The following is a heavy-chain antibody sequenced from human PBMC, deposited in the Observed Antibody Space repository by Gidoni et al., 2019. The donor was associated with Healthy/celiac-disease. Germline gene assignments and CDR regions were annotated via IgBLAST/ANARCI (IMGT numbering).Heavy chain of an antibody. CDR2: ISGSGGRT. Sequence: EVQLLESGGGLVQPGGSLRLSCAASGFTFSSYAMSWVRQAQGKGLDWVSAISGSGGRTYYADSVKGRFTISRDNSKNTLYLQMNSLRAEDTAVYYCAGSGSGYDYVSAMDVWGQGTTVTVSS. CDR1: GFTFSSYA. V-gene: IGHV3-23*01. J-gene: IGHJ6*02. D-gene: IGHD5-12*01. CDR3: AGSGSGYDYVSAMDV.